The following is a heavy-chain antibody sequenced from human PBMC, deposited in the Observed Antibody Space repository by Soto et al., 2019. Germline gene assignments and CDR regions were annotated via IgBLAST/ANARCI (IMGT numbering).Heavy chain of an antibody. D-gene: IGHD6-13*01. CDR3: ARDPGLKDGPRRIAAAGHPREPG. Sequence: GGSLRLSCAASGFTFSSYSMNWVRQAPGKGLEWVSSISSSSSYIYYADSVKGRFTISRDNAKNSLYLQMNSLRAEDTAVYYCARDPGLKDGPRRIAAAGHPREPGWGQGTLVTVSS. CDR2: ISSSSSYI. V-gene: IGHV3-21*01. J-gene: IGHJ4*02. CDR1: GFTFSSYS.